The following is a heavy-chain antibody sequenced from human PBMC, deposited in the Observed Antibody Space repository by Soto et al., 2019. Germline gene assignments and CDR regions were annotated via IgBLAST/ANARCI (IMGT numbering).Heavy chain of an antibody. D-gene: IGHD2-15*01. J-gene: IGHJ4*02. V-gene: IGHV3-48*02. CDR2: IDIFSATI. Sequence: EVQLVESGGGLVQPGGSLRLSCAAPGFTFSDYNMIWVRQAPGKGLEWVSYIDIFSATIYYADSVKGRFTISRDNAKNSLYLQMNSLRDEDTAVYYCARDGVAEIDYWGQGTLVTVSS. CDR1: GFTFSDYN. CDR3: ARDGVAEIDY.